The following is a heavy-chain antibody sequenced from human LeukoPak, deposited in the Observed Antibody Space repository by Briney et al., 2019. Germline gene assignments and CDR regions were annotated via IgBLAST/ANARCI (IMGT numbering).Heavy chain of an antibody. CDR1: GGSFSGYY. CDR2: INHSGST. J-gene: IGHJ4*02. CDR3: ARSADYYDSSGYYF. V-gene: IGHV4-34*01. Sequence: SETLSLXCAVYGGSFSGYYWSWIRQPPGKGLEWIGEINHSGSTNYNPSLKSRVTISVDTSKNQFSLKLSSVTAADTAVYYCARSADYYDSSGYYFGGQGTLVTVSS. D-gene: IGHD3-22*01.